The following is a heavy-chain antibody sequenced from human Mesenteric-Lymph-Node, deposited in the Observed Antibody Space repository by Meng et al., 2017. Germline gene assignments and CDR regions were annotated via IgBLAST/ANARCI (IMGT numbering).Heavy chain of an antibody. J-gene: IGHJ4*02. CDR2: SRSKVRGYST. V-gene: IGHV3-72*01. CDR3: TRGLYSGRNYFDS. CDR1: GFTFSSYS. D-gene: IGHD1-26*01. Sequence: LKISCAASGFTFSSYSMNWVRQAPGKGLEWIGRSRSKVRGYSTEYAASVKGRFTISRDESKNSVYLQMNSLKTEDTAVYHCTRGLYSGRNYFDSWGQGTLVTVSS.